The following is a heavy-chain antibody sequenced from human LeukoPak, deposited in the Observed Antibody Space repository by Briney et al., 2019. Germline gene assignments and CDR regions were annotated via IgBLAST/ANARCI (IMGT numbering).Heavy chain of an antibody. CDR2: IYSGGDT. CDR1: GFTFSTYS. V-gene: IGHV3-66*01. CDR3: ARGGSRYFHN. Sequence: PGGSLRLSCAASGFTFSTYSMNWVRQAPGKGLEWVSVIYSGGDTYYADSVKGRFTISRDSSKNTLYLQMNSLRAEDTAVYYCARGGSRYFHNWGQGTLVTAST. J-gene: IGHJ4*02. D-gene: IGHD3-10*01.